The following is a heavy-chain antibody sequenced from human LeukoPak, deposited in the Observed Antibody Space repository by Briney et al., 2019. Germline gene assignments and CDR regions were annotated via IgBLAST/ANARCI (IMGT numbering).Heavy chain of an antibody. D-gene: IGHD3-10*01. CDR3: ARVHYYGSGSYYTDY. CDR2: IIPIPGIA. J-gene: IGHJ4*02. V-gene: IGHV1-69*04. Sequence: ASVKVSCKASGGTFSSYAISWVRQAPGQGLEWMGRIIPIPGIANYAQKFQGRVTITADKSTSTAYMELSSLRSEDTAVYYCARVHYYGSGSYYTDYWGQGTLVTVSS. CDR1: GGTFSSYA.